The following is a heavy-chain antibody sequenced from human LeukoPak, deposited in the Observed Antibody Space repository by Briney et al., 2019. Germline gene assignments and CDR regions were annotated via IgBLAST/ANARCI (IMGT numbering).Heavy chain of an antibody. J-gene: IGHJ3*02. V-gene: IGHV4-30-2*01. CDR2: IYHSGST. CDR3: ARVSSVVDDAFDI. Sequence: SETLSLTCTVSGGSISSGGYSWSWIRQPPGTGLEWIGYIYHSGSTYYNPSLKSRVTISVDRSKNQFSLKLSSVTAADTAVYYCARVSSVVDDAFDIWGQGTMVTVSS. CDR1: GGSISSGGYS. D-gene: IGHD2-15*01.